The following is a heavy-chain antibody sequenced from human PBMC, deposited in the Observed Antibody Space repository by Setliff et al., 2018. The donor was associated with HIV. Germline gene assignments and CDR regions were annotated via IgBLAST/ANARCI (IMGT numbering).Heavy chain of an antibody. V-gene: IGHV4-59*08. CDR1: GGSISSHH. CDR2: IHYSGST. CDR3: ARHVEYMVRGVITHYYYYYMDV. Sequence: PSETLSLTCTVSGGSISSHHWTWIRQPPGKGLEWIGDIHYSGSTNYNSSLKSRATITIDTSKNQFSLKLSSVTAADTAVYYCARHVEYMVRGVITHYYYYYMDVWGKGTTVTVSS. D-gene: IGHD3-10*01. J-gene: IGHJ6*03.